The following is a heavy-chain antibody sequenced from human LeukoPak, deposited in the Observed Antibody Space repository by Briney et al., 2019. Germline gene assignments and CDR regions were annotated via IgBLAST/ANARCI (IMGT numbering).Heavy chain of an antibody. Sequence: GGSLRLSCAASGFTFSSYWMSWVRQAPGKGLEWVANIKQDGSEKYYVDSVKGRFTISRDNAKNSLYLQMNSLRAEDTAVYYCASDQYGYSYGPNFDYWGQGTLVTVSS. J-gene: IGHJ4*02. D-gene: IGHD5-18*01. V-gene: IGHV3-7*01. CDR3: ASDQYGYSYGPNFDY. CDR1: GFTFSSYW. CDR2: IKQDGSEK.